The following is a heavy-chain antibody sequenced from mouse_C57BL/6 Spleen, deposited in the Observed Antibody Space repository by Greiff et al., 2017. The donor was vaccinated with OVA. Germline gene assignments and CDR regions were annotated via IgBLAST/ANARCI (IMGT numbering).Heavy chain of an antibody. J-gene: IGHJ3*01. V-gene: IGHV1-82*01. CDR3: AMNRGSY. CDR1: GYAFSSSW. CDR2: IYPGDGDT. Sequence: QVQLQQSGPELVKPGASVKISCKASGYAFSSSWMNWVKQRPGKGLEWIGRIYPGDGDTNYNGKFKGKATLTADKSSSTAYMQLSSLTSEDSAVYFCAMNRGSYWGQGTLVTVSA.